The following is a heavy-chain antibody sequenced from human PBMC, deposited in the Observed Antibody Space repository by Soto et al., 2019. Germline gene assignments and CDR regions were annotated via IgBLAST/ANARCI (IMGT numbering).Heavy chain of an antibody. Sequence: SQTLSLTCTVSGGSISSYYWSWIRQPPGKGLEWIGYIYYSGSTNYNPSLKSRVTISVDTSKNQFSLKLSSVTAADTAVYYCARVLGSSCSSTSCYARGPGYYYYMDVWGKGTTVTVSS. D-gene: IGHD2-2*01. J-gene: IGHJ6*03. V-gene: IGHV4-59*01. CDR3: ARVLGSSCSSTSCYARGPGYYYYMDV. CDR2: IYYSGST. CDR1: GGSISSYY.